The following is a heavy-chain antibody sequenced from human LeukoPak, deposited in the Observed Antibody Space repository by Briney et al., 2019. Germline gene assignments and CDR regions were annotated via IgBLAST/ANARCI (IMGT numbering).Heavy chain of an antibody. CDR3: ARVGAAGYWFDP. Sequence: ASVKVSCKASGYTVTSYDINWVRQATGQGLEWMGWMNPNSGNTGYAQKFQGRVTMTRNTSISTAYMELSSLRSEDTAVYYCARVGAAGYWFDPWGQGTLVTVSS. V-gene: IGHV1-8*01. D-gene: IGHD3-10*01. CDR1: GYTVTSYD. J-gene: IGHJ5*02. CDR2: MNPNSGNT.